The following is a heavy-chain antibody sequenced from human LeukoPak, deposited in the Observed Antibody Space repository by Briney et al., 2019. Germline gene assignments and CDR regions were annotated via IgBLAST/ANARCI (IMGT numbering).Heavy chain of an antibody. Sequence: SETLSLTFTVSGGSISSYYWSWIRQPPGKGLEWIGYIYYSGSTNYNPSLKSRVTISVDTSKNQFSLKLSSVTAADTAVYYCARNMNSGSYFPTYNWFDPWGQGTLVTVSS. D-gene: IGHD1-26*01. CDR2: IYYSGST. CDR1: GGSISSYY. V-gene: IGHV4-59*08. J-gene: IGHJ5*02. CDR3: ARNMNSGSYFPTYNWFDP.